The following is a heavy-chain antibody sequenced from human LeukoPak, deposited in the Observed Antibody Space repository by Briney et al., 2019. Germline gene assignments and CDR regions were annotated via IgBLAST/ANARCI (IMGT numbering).Heavy chain of an antibody. V-gene: IGHV3-21*01. CDR1: GFTFSGYT. CDR3: ARQKYGSGSYGFDY. J-gene: IGHJ4*02. CDR2: ISSSSSSI. Sequence: GGSLRLSCAASGFTFSGYTMNWVRQAPGKGLEWVSSISSSSSSIYYADSVKGRFTISRDNAKNSLYLQMNSLRAEDTAVYYCARQKYGSGSYGFDYWGQGTLVTVSS. D-gene: IGHD3-10*01.